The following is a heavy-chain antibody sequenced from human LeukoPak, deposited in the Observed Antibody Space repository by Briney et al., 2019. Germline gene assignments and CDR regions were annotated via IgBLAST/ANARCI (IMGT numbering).Heavy chain of an antibody. CDR1: GFTFSIYS. CDR3: ARDRGYLDN. CDR2: ITSSSNYI. Sequence: GGSLRLSCAASGFTFSIYSMNWVRQAPGKGLEWLSSITSSSNYIYYADSVKGRFTISRDNVQNSLYLQMNSLRAEDTAMYYCARDRGYLDNWGQGTLVTVSS. J-gene: IGHJ4*02. V-gene: IGHV3-21*01.